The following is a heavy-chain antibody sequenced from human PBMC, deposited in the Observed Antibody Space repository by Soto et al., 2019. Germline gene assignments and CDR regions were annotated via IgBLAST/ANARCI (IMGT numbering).Heavy chain of an antibody. CDR1: GYTFTGYY. CDR3: AITGIAAAGKYYYYYGMDV. V-gene: IGHV1-2*04. J-gene: IGHJ6*02. D-gene: IGHD6-13*01. Sequence: ASVKVSCKASGYTFTGYYMHWVRQAPGQGLEWMGWINPNSGGTNYAQKFQGWVTMTRDTSISTAYMELSRLRSDDAAVYYCAITGIAAAGKYYYYYGMDVWGQGTTVTVSS. CDR2: INPNSGGT.